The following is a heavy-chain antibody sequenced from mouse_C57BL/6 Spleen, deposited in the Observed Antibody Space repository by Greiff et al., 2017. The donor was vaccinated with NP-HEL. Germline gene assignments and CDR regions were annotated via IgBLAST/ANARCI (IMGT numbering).Heavy chain of an antibody. CDR3: TRRGGYDYDELLFDY. CDR2: ISSGGDYI. CDR1: GFTFSSYA. J-gene: IGHJ2*01. V-gene: IGHV5-9-1*02. Sequence: EVQRVESGEGLVKPGGSLKLSCAASGFTFSSYAMSWVRQTPEKRLEWVSYISSGGDYIYYADTVKGRFTISRDNARNTLYLQMSSLKSEDTAMYYCTRRGGYDYDELLFDYWGQGTTLTVSS. D-gene: IGHD2-4*01.